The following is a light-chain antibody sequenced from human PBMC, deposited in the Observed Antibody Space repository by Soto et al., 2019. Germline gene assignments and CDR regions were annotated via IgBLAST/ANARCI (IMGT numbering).Light chain of an antibody. CDR2: DAS. V-gene: IGKV3-11*01. J-gene: IGKJ5*01. Sequence: EIVLTQSPGTLSLSPGERATLSCRTSQNINKYLAWYQQKPGQAPRLLIYDASNRATGIPARFSGSGSGTDFTLTISSPEPEDFAVYYCQQRSNWPITFGQGTRLEIK. CDR3: QQRSNWPIT. CDR1: QNINKY.